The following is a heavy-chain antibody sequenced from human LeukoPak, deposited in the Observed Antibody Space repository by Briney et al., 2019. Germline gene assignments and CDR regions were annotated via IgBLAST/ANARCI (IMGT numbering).Heavy chain of an antibody. CDR2: ISFDGSNR. CDR3: AKERDDSSATWGAFDI. Sequence: GGSLRLSCAASGFTFSSSGMHWVGQAPGKGLEWVAVISFDGSNRYYAASVKGRFTISRDNSKNTLYLQMNSLRAEDTAVHYCAKERDDSSATWGAFDIWGQGTMVTVSS. J-gene: IGHJ3*02. D-gene: IGHD3-22*01. V-gene: IGHV3-30*18. CDR1: GFTFSSSG.